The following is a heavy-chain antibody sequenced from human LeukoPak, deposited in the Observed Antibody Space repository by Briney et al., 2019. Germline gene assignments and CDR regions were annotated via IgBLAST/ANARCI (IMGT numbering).Heavy chain of an antibody. CDR2: AYYRSKWFS. V-gene: IGHV6-1*01. D-gene: IGHD3-16*02. Sequence: SQTLSLTCAISGDSVSSNNFAWNWIRQSPSRGLEWLGRAYYRSKWFSDYAVSVRGRLTINPDTSKNQFSLQLNSVTPEDTAVYYCARARDFGYMYYFDYWGQGTLVTVSS. CDR3: ARARDFGYMYYFDY. CDR1: GDSVSSNNFA. J-gene: IGHJ4*02.